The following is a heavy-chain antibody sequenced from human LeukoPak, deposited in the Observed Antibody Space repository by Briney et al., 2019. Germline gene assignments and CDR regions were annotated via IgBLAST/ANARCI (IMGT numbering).Heavy chain of an antibody. CDR2: ISSSSSYI. CDR1: GFTFSSYS. D-gene: IGHD2-15*01. J-gene: IGHJ6*03. Sequence: GGSLRLSCAASGFTFSSYSMNWVRQAPGKGLEWVSSISSSSSYIYYADSVKGRFTISRDNAKDSLYLQMNSLRAEDTAVYYCARASEGGYYYYYMDVWGKGTTVTVSS. V-gene: IGHV3-21*01. CDR3: ARASEGGYYYYYMDV.